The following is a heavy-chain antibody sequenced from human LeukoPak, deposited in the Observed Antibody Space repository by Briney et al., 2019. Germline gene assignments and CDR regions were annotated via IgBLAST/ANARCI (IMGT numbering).Heavy chain of an antibody. V-gene: IGHV3-23*01. J-gene: IGHJ4*02. D-gene: IGHD5-24*01. CDR2: ISGIGISI. CDR1: GFTFNIHA. CDR3: AKDMHGYDRPVDY. Sequence: PGASPRLSCAASGFTFNIHAMDWVRQAPGKGLEWVSSISGIGISIYYADSVKGRFTISRDNSKNTVYSQMNRLIAEDTAVYYCAKDMHGYDRPVDYWGRGTQVTVSS.